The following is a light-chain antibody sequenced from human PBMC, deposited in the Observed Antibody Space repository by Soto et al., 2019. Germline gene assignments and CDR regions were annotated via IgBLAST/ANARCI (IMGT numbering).Light chain of an antibody. J-gene: IGKJ1*01. CDR3: QQYGSSPGT. Sequence: EIVLTQSPGTLSLSPGERAILSCRASQSISDTNLAWYQQKPGQAPRLLIHNAFIRATGIPDRFSGSGSGTDFTLTISRLEPEDFAVYYCQQYGSSPGTFVQGTKVEIK. CDR1: QSISDTN. V-gene: IGKV3-20*01. CDR2: NAF.